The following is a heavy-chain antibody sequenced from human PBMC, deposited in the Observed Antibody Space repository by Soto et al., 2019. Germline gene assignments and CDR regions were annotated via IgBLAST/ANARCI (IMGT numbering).Heavy chain of an antibody. V-gene: IGHV3-23*01. CDR1: GFTLRNYA. CDR3: AKAKNDYNWDNRPPFDY. Sequence: AGSLRLSCEASGFTLRNYAMTWIRQAPGKGLEWVSLISANDVGTYYAESVKTRFTISTDQSRNKVYLQMDSLRADDTAIYYCAKAKNDYNWDNRPPFDYWGQGTLVTVSS. J-gene: IGHJ4*02. D-gene: IGHD1-20*01. CDR2: ISANDVGT.